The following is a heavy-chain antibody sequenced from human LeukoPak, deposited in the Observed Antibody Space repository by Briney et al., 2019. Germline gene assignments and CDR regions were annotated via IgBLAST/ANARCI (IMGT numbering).Heavy chain of an antibody. CDR2: ISGSGGST. CDR3: AKRAHYGSGSYYTGDY. CDR1: GFTFSSYA. D-gene: IGHD3-10*01. V-gene: IGHV3-23*01. Sequence: GRSLRLSCAASGFTFSSYAMSWVRQAPGKGLERVSAISGSGGSTYYADSVKGRFTISRDNSKNTLYLQMNSLRAEDTAVYYCAKRAHYGSGSYYTGDYWGQGTLVTVSS. J-gene: IGHJ4*02.